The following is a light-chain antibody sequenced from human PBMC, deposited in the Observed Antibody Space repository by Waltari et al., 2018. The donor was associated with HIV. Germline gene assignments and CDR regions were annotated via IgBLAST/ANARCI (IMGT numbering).Light chain of an antibody. CDR1: QSFSSY. V-gene: IGKV3-11*01. CDR3: QQHSNCPLVI. Sequence: IVLTQSPATLSLSPGDRATLSGRASQSFSSYLDWSQQKPGHAPRLLSYDASKRATRVPASFTACRSGTDFTRTISILEPQDFAIYYSQQHSNCPLVIFGPGTTVD. CDR2: DAS. J-gene: IGKJ3*01.